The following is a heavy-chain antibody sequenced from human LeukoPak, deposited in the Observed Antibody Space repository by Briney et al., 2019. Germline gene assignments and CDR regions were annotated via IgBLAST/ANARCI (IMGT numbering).Heavy chain of an antibody. V-gene: IGHV4-39*07. CDR3: ARCSGSSIRTFDY. CDR1: GASISSTSYY. Sequence: SETLSLTCTVSGASISSTSYYWGWIRQPPGKGLEWIGEINHSGSTNYNPSLKSRVTISLDTSKNQFSLKLSSVTAADTAVYYCARCSGSSIRTFDYWGQGTLVTVSS. CDR2: INHSGST. J-gene: IGHJ4*02. D-gene: IGHD1-26*01.